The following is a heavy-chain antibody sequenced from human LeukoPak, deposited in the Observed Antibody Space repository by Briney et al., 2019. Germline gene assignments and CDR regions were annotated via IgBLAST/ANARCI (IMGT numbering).Heavy chain of an antibody. CDR1: GLTFSSYA. CDR3: ARGSPVTTADY. D-gene: IGHD4-17*01. J-gene: IGHJ4*02. Sequence: GGSLRLSCAASGLTFSSYAMHWVRQAPGKGLEYVSAISSNGGSTYYANSVKGRFTISRDNSKNTLYLQMGSLRAEDMAVYYCARGSPVTTADYWGQGTLVTVSS. V-gene: IGHV3-64*01. CDR2: ISSNGGST.